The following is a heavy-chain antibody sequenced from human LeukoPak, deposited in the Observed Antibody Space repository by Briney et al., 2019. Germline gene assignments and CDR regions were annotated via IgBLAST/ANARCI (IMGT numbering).Heavy chain of an antibody. J-gene: IGHJ5*02. V-gene: IGHV4-59*01. CDR1: GASIRSYY. Sequence: SETLSLTCTVSGASIRSYYWSWIRQPPGKGLEWIGYIYYSGSTNYNPSLKGRVTISGDTSKNQFSLKLSSVTAADTAVYYCARNWAYGDEPYNWFDPWGQGTLVTVSS. D-gene: IGHD4-17*01. CDR2: IYYSGST. CDR3: ARNWAYGDEPYNWFDP.